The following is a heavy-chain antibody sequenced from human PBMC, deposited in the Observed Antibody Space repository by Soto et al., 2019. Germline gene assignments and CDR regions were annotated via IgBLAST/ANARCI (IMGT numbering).Heavy chain of an antibody. CDR1: GYTFTMYA. Sequence: ASVKVSCKASGYTFTMYAMHCVRRSPLQRLDGMGWINAGNGNTKYSQKFQGRVTITRDTSASTAYMELSSLRSEDTAVYYCARDQAKGSSELPYYGMDVWGQGTTVTVSS. V-gene: IGHV1-3*01. D-gene: IGHD6-6*01. CDR3: ARDQAKGSSELPYYGMDV. CDR2: INAGNGNT. J-gene: IGHJ6*02.